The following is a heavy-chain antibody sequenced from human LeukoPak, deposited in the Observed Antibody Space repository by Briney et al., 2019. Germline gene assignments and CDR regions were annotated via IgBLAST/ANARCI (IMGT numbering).Heavy chain of an antibody. CDR1: GFTFSSYA. V-gene: IGHV3-30-3*01. J-gene: IGHJ6*02. CDR3: ARAANYYYGMDV. Sequence: GGSLRLSCAASGFTFSSYAMHWVRQAPGKGLEWVAVISYDGSNKYYADSVKGRFTISRDNSKNTLYLQINSLRAEDTAVYYCARAANYYYGMDVWGQGTTVTVSS. CDR2: ISYDGSNK.